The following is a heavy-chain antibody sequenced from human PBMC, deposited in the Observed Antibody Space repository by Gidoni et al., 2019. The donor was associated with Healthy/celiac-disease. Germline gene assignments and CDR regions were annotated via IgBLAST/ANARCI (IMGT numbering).Heavy chain of an antibody. V-gene: IGHV3-21*01. CDR3: ARAPRYSSGWFDY. D-gene: IGHD6-19*01. Sequence: EVQLVESGGGLVKPGGSLRLSCAASGFTFSSYSMNWVRQAPGKGLEWVSSISSSSSYIYYADSVKGRLTISRDNAKNSLYLQMNSLRAEDTAVYYCARAPRYSSGWFDYWGQGTLVTVSS. CDR2: ISSSSSYI. CDR1: GFTFSSYS. J-gene: IGHJ4*02.